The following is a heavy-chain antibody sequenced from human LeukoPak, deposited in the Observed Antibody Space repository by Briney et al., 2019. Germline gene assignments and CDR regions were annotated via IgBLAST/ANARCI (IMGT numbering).Heavy chain of an antibody. V-gene: IGHV1-2*06. CDR2: INPNSGGT. CDR3: ASLPYYYDSSGYSLDP. J-gene: IGHJ5*02. Sequence: GASVKVSCKASGYTFTGYYMHWVRQAPGQGLEWMGRINPNSGGTNYAQKFRGRVTMTRDTSISTAYMELSRLRSDDTAVYYCASLPYYYDSSGYSLDPWGQGTLVTVSS. D-gene: IGHD3-22*01. CDR1: GYTFTGYY.